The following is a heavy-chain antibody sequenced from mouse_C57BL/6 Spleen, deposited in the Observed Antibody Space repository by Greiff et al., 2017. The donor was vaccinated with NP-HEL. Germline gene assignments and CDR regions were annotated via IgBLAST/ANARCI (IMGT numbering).Heavy chain of an antibody. V-gene: IGHV1-81*01. Sequence: VQLVESGAELARPGASVKLSCKASGYTFTSYGISWVKQRTGQGLEWIGEIYPRSGNTYYNEKFKGKATLTADKSSSTAYMELRSLTSEDSAVYFCARRGYDYDRAPFDYWGQGTTLTVSS. CDR1: GYTFTSYG. CDR3: ARRGYDYDRAPFDY. CDR2: IYPRSGNT. J-gene: IGHJ2*01. D-gene: IGHD2-4*01.